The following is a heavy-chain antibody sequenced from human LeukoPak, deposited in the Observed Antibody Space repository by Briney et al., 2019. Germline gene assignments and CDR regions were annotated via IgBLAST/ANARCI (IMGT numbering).Heavy chain of an antibody. J-gene: IGHJ3*02. Sequence: GRSLRPSRAGSGFTLSIYVMHLVRQAPRKRLEWVAVMWYDGSNKNYADSVKGRFTISRDNSNNTLYLQMNSLRAEDTAVYYCARGIVGALDAFDIWGQGTMVTVSS. CDR2: MWYDGSNK. D-gene: IGHD1-26*01. V-gene: IGHV3-33*01. CDR1: GFTLSIYV. CDR3: ARGIVGALDAFDI.